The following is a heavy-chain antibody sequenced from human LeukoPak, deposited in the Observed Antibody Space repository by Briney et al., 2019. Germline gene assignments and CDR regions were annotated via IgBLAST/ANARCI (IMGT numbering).Heavy chain of an antibody. CDR1: GGSFSGYY. CDR3: ARRKPQIDY. J-gene: IGHJ4*02. Sequence: SETLSLTCAVYGGSFSGYYWSWIRQPPGKGLEWIGEINHSGSTNYNPSLKSRVTISVDTSKNQFSLKLSSVTAADTAVYYCARRKPQIDYWGQGTLVTVSS. D-gene: IGHD1-14*01. CDR2: INHSGST. V-gene: IGHV4-34*01.